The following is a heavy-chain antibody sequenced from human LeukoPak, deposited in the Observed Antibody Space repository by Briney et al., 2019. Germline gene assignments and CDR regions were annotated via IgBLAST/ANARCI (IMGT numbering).Heavy chain of an antibody. Sequence: GGSLRLSCAASGFTVGNNRMSWVRQAPGKGLEWVSTVYGGGNTAYADSVKGRFTTSRDTSKNTLLLQMNSLRAEDTAVYFCVRERFGAYVENWGQGALVTVSS. CDR3: VRERFGAYVEN. CDR2: VYGGGNT. D-gene: IGHD3-10*01. J-gene: IGHJ4*02. V-gene: IGHV3-53*01. CDR1: GFTVGNNR.